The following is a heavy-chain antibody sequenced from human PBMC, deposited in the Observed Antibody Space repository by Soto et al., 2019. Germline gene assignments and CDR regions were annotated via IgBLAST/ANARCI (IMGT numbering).Heavy chain of an antibody. CDR2: ISSDGSNK. CDR1: GFTFSNYG. V-gene: IGHV3-30*03. J-gene: IGHJ6*02. CDR3: ASLGYCTSTSCQTRYYYYGMDV. D-gene: IGHD2-2*01. Sequence: PGGSLRLSCAASGFTFSNYGMHWVRQAPGKVLEWVAVISSDGSNKYYADSVKGRFTISRDNSRNTLYLQMNSLRAEDTAVYYCASLGYCTSTSCQTRYYYYGMDVWGQGTAVTVSS.